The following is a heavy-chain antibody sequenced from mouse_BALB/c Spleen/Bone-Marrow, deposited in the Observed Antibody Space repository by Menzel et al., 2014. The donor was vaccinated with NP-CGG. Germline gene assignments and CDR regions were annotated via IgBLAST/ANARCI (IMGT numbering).Heavy chain of an antibody. J-gene: IGHJ1*01. V-gene: IGHV14-3*02. D-gene: IGHD1-1*01. Sequence: VQLKQSGAELVKPGASVKLSCTASGFNIKDTYVHWVKQRPEQGLVWIGRIDPANGNTKYDPKFQGKATITADTSSNTAYLQLSSLTSEDTAVYYCAPRGNCHGSTCPYWYFYVWGAGTTVTGSS. CDR3: APRGNCHGSTCPYWYFYV. CDR1: GFNIKDTY. CDR2: IDPANGNT.